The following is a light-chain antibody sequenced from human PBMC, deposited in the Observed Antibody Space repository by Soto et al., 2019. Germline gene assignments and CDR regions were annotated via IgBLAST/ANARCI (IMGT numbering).Light chain of an antibody. CDR3: QSDDSSLSGSV. V-gene: IGLV1-40*01. Sequence: QSVLTQPPSVSGAPGQRVTISCTGSSSNIGAGYDVHWYQQLPGTAPKLLIYGNSNRPSGVPDRFSGSKSATSASLAITGLQAEDEADYYGQSDDSSLSGSVFGGGTKLTVL. CDR2: GNS. CDR1: SSNIGAGYD. J-gene: IGLJ2*01.